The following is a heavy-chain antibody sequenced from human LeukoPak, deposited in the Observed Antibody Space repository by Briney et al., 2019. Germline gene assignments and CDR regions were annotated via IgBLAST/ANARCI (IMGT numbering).Heavy chain of an antibody. J-gene: IGHJ5*02. CDR3: AKDRVRGYYGSGTKWGLDP. Sequence: GGSLRLSCAASGFTFSSYEMNWVRQAPGKGLEWVSYISSSGSTTYYADSVKGRFTISRDNAKNSLYLQMNSLRAEDTAVYYCAKDRVRGYYGSGTKWGLDPWGQGTLVTVSS. V-gene: IGHV3-48*03. CDR2: ISSSGSTT. CDR1: GFTFSSYE. D-gene: IGHD3-10*01.